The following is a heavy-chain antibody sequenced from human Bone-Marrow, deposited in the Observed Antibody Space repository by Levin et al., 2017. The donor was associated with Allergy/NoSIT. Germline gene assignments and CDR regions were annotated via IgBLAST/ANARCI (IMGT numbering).Heavy chain of an antibody. Sequence: PSETLSLTFAVSGDSITSSNWWNWVRQSPGKGLEWIGERHPSGDTNYNPSLKSRVTVSIDKSKNQASLEVKSVTAADMAVYYCARAKAGCSGGSCYLDPWGQGTLVTVSS. J-gene: IGHJ5*02. CDR2: RHPSGDT. CDR1: GDSITSSNW. CDR3: ARAKAGCSGGSCYLDP. D-gene: IGHD2-15*01. V-gene: IGHV4-4*02.